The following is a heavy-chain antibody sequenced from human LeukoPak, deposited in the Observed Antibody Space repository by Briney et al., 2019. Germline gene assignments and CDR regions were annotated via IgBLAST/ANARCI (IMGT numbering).Heavy chain of an antibody. CDR2: IYPGDSKT. D-gene: IGHD5-24*01. CDR3: ARQDGDGLYYFDY. J-gene: IGHJ4*02. CDR1: GYSFTYYW. Sequence: GESLKISCTGSGYSFTYYWIAWVRQMPGKGLEWMGIIYPGDSKTTYSPSFQGQVTISADKSINTAYLQWSSLQASDTAMYYCARQDGDGLYYFDYWGQGALVTVSS. V-gene: IGHV5-51*01.